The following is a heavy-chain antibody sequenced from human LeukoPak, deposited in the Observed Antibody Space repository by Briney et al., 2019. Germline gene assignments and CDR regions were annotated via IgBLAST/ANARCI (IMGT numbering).Heavy chain of an antibody. CDR3: ARGGTVTPRRCFDY. CDR2: INHSGST. Sequence: PGGSLRLSCAASGFSFSSHAMSWIRQPPGKGLEWIGEINHSGSTNYNPSLKSRVTISVDTSKNQFSLKLSSVTAADTAVYYCARGGTVTPRRCFDYWGQGTLVTVSS. J-gene: IGHJ4*02. V-gene: IGHV4-34*01. CDR1: GFSFSSHA. D-gene: IGHD4-17*01.